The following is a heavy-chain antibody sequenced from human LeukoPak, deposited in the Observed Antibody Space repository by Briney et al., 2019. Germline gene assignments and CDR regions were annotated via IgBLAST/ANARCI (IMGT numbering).Heavy chain of an antibody. V-gene: IGHV4-59*01. CDR1: GGSISSYY. D-gene: IGHD3-10*01. CDR2: ISYIGST. J-gene: IGHJ4*02. Sequence: SETLSLTCTVSGGSISSYYWSWIRQPPGKGLEWIGYISYIGSTNYNPSLKSRVTISVDTSKNQFSLKLSSLTAADTAVYYCARPGSNYVSGNYYSYWGQGTLVTVSS. CDR3: ARPGSNYVSGNYYSY.